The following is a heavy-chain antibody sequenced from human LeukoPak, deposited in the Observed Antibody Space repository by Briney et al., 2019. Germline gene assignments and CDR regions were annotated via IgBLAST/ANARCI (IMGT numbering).Heavy chain of an antibody. Sequence: GASVKVSCKASGYTFTDYYMHWVRQAPGQGLECMGWINPNSGGTNYAQKFQGRATMTRDTSISTAYMELSRLRSDDTAVYYCARAGAIVVVPAENWFDPWGQGTLVTVSS. D-gene: IGHD2-2*01. CDR3: ARAGAIVVVPAENWFDP. CDR1: GYTFTDYY. CDR2: INPNSGGT. J-gene: IGHJ5*02. V-gene: IGHV1-2*02.